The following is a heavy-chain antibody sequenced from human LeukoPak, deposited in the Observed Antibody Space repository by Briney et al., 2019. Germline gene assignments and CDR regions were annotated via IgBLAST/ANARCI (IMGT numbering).Heavy chain of an antibody. CDR3: ARHRRYYDSSGYSPDY. CDR2: IYYSGST. D-gene: IGHD3-22*01. V-gene: IGHV4-39*01. J-gene: IGHJ4*02. Sequence: SETLSLTCTVSGASISSSSYYWGWIRQPPGKGLEWIGSIYYSGSTYYNPSLKSRVTISVDTSKNQFSLKLSSVTAADTAVYYCARHRRYYDSSGYSPDYWGQGTLVTVSS. CDR1: GASISSSSYY.